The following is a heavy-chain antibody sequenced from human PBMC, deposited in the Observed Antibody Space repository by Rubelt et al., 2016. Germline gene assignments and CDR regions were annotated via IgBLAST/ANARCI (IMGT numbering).Heavy chain of an antibody. J-gene: IGHJ4*02. Sequence: VQLVESGGGLVRPGGSLRLSCAASGFTFSSYAMSWVRQAPGKGLEWIGEISHRGSTSYNPSLKSRVTFSVDSSKNQFSLKVNSVTAADAAVYYCARGDIAARLQYWGQGTLVTVSS. CDR1: GFTFSSYA. CDR2: ISHRGST. V-gene: IGHV4-34*01. D-gene: IGHD6-6*01. CDR3: ARGDIAARLQY.